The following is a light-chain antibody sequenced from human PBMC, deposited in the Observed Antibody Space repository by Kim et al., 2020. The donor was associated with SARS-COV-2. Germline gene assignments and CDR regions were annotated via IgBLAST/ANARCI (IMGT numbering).Light chain of an antibody. CDR3: NSRDSSGNHII. CDR1: SLRSYY. V-gene: IGLV3-19*01. Sequence: SSELTQDPTVSVALGQTVSITCQGDSLRSYYASWYQQKPGQAPVLVIYGKDTRPSGIPDRFSGSSSGNTVSLTITGAQAEDEADYYCNSRDSSGNHIIFGGGTQLTVL. J-gene: IGLJ2*01. CDR2: GKD.